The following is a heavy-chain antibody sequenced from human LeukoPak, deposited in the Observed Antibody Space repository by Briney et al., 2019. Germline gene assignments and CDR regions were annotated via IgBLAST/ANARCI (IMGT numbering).Heavy chain of an antibody. V-gene: IGHV1-69*13. CDR3: ARAEDQGRYFDWLPGFDP. D-gene: IGHD3-9*01. J-gene: IGHJ5*02. CDR1: GGTFSSYV. CDR2: ILPIFGTA. Sequence: SVKVSCKASGGTFSSYVINWVRQAPGQGLEWMGGILPIFGTAIYAQHFQGRLTITADESTNSAYMEVNRLRSDDTAVYYCARAEDQGRYFDWLPGFDPWGQGTLVTVSS.